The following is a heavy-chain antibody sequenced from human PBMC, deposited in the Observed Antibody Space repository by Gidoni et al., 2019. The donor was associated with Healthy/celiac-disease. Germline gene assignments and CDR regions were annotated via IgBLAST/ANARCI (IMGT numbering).Heavy chain of an antibody. V-gene: IGHV1-69*08. Sequence: QVQLVQSGAEVKKPGPSVKVSCKASGGTFSSYTISWVRQAPGQGLEWMGRIIPILGIANYAQKFQGRVTITADKSTSTAYMELSSLRSEDTAVYYCARDLDSGDGAFDYWGQGTLVTVSS. CDR1: GGTFSSYT. D-gene: IGHD5-12*01. CDR2: IIPILGIA. CDR3: ARDLDSGDGAFDY. J-gene: IGHJ4*02.